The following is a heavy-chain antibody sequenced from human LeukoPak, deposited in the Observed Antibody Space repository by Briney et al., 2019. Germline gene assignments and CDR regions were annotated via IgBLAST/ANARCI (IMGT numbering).Heavy chain of an antibody. D-gene: IGHD2-2*01. V-gene: IGHV3-23*01. CDR2: ISGSGGST. CDR3: AKEPREYCSSTSCPNWFDS. CDR1: GFTFSSYA. Sequence: GGSLRLSCAVSGFTFSSYAMSWVRQAPGKGLEWVSSISGSGGSTYYTDSGKGRFTISRDNSENTLFLQMNSLRAEDTAVYYCAKEPREYCSSTSCPNWFDSWGQGTLVTVSS. J-gene: IGHJ5*01.